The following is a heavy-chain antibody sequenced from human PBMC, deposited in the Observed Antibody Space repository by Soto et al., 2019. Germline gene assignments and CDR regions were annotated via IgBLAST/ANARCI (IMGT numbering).Heavy chain of an antibody. CDR1: GGTFSTSA. Sequence: QVQLMQSGAEVKKPGSSVKVSCKASGGTFSTSAISWVRQAPGEGLEWVGGIMPVFATPDYAQKFQGRVTLSADESTTTASLELTSLTTDHTAVYYCARDKDRQQLGGNYYYILDVWGQGTAITVSS. CDR2: IMPVFATP. J-gene: IGHJ6*02. CDR3: ARDKDRQQLGGNYYYILDV. D-gene: IGHD3-3*02. V-gene: IGHV1-69*12.